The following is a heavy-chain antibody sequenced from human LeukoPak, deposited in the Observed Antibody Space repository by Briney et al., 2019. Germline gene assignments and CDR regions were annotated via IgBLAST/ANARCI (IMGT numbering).Heavy chain of an antibody. V-gene: IGHV3-11*01. CDR2: ISGNGRFI. CDR3: MRDLGCSSSSATPLDY. J-gene: IGHJ4*02. Sequence: GGSLSLSCAASGFTFSDYYITWIRQAPGKGLEWLSYISGNGRFIEYADSVKGRFTISRDNAQNLLYLQMNSLRSDDTAMYYCMRDLGCSSSSATPLDYWGQGTLVTVSS. D-gene: IGHD6-6*01. CDR1: GFTFSDYY.